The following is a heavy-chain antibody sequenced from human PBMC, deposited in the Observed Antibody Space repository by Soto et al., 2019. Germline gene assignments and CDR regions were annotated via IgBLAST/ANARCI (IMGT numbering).Heavy chain of an antibody. CDR3: ERGGTGDNWFDT. CDR2: INHSGST. J-gene: IGHJ5*02. Sequence: SETLSLACAVYGGSFSGYYWTWIRQPPGTGLEWIGEINHSGSTNYNPSLKSRVTMSVDTSKNQFSLKLSSVTAADTAVYYCERGGTGDNWFDTWGQGTLVTVSS. D-gene: IGHD2-8*02. CDR1: GGSFSGYY. V-gene: IGHV4-34*09.